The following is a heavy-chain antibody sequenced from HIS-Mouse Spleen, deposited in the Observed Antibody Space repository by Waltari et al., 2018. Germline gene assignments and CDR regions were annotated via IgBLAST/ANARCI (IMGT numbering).Heavy chain of an antibody. J-gene: IGHJ2*01. D-gene: IGHD6-13*01. Sequence: QLQLQESGPGLVKPSETLSLTCTVSGGSISCSNYYWGWIRQPPGKGLEWIGSIYYSGSTYYNPSLKSRVTISVDTSKNQFSLKLSSVTAADTAVYYCAREIPYSSSWYDWYFDLWGRGTLVTVSS. V-gene: IGHV4-39*07. CDR2: IYYSGST. CDR1: GGSISCSNYY. CDR3: AREIPYSSSWYDWYFDL.